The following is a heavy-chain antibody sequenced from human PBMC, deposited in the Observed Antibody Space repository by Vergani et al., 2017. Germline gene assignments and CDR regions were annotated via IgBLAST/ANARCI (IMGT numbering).Heavy chain of an antibody. V-gene: IGHV3-30*02. Sequence: QVQLVESGGGVVQRGGSLRLSCATSGFTLSNYDMQWIRQGPGKGLEFVAFIQFDGSNQYYADSVKGRFTLSRDFSKTTLYLQMNILRTDDTATYYGAKHFRGGSIDYWGQGTQVIVSS. CDR2: IQFDGSNQ. J-gene: IGHJ4*02. CDR1: GFTLSNYD. CDR3: AKHFRGGSIDY. D-gene: IGHD1-26*01.